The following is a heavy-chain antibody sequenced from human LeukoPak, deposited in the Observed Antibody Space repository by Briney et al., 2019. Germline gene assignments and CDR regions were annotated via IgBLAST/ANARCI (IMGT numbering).Heavy chain of an antibody. J-gene: IGHJ5*02. CDR1: GYTFTGYY. CDR3: AREGSSSAGWFDP. CDR2: INPNSGST. Sequence: ASVKVSCKASGYTFTGYYMHWVRQAPGQGLEWMGWINPNSGSTNYAQKFQGRVTMTRDTSISTAYMELSRLRSDDTAVYYCAREGSSSAGWFDPWGQGTLVTVSS. D-gene: IGHD6-6*01. V-gene: IGHV1-2*02.